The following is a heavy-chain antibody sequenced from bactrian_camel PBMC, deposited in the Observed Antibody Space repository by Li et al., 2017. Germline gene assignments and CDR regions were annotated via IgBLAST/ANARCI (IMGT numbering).Heavy chain of an antibody. D-gene: IGHD1*01. CDR2: IHAGGTV. CDR1: GSTFRDYC. V-gene: IGHV3S53*01. Sequence: HVQLVESGGGTVQAGESLRLSCVASGSTFRDYCMGWFRRGAGKDREEVATIHAGGTVHYADAVKGRFTISRHKSENAVSLQMNSLKPEDTAVYYCVRHNTRTDTYSQPESQGTQVTV. J-gene: IGHJ4*01.